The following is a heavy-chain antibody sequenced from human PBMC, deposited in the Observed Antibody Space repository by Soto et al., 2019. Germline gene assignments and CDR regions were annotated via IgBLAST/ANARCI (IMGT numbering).Heavy chain of an antibody. Sequence: PGGSLRLSCAASGFAFSNNAMSWVRQAPGKGLELVSIVTNTGGDKLYADSVKGRFIISRDNSKSTLYLQMNSLRAEDSAIYYCARASGESYPGSRDFVSWGQGTRVTSPQ. CDR1: GFAFSNNA. CDR3: ARASGESYPGSRDFVS. V-gene: IGHV3-23*01. D-gene: IGHD3-10*01. CDR2: VTNTGGDK. J-gene: IGHJ4*02.